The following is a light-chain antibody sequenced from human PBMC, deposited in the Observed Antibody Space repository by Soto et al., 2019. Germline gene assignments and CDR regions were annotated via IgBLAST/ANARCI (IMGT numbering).Light chain of an antibody. J-gene: IGKJ4*01. V-gene: IGKV3-20*01. Sequence: EMVLTQSPGTLSLSPGERATLSCRASQSVSSSYFAWYQQKPGQAPRLLIYGASSRATGIPDRFSGSGSGTDFTLTVSRLEPEDFAVYYCQQYGSSPTFGGGTKVEIK. CDR2: GAS. CDR1: QSVSSSY. CDR3: QQYGSSPT.